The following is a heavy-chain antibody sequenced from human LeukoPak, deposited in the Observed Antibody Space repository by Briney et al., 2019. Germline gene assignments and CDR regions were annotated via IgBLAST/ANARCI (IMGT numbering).Heavy chain of an antibody. V-gene: IGHV3-15*01. CDR2: IKSKTDGGTT. CDR3: IADYYYYYYMDV. Sequence: GGSLRLSCAASGLTFSNAWMSWVRQAPGKGLEWVGRIKSKTDGGTTDYAAPVKGRFTISRDDSKNTLYLQMNSLKTEDTAVYYCIADYYYYYYMDVWGKGTTVAVSS. CDR1: GLTFSNAW. J-gene: IGHJ6*03.